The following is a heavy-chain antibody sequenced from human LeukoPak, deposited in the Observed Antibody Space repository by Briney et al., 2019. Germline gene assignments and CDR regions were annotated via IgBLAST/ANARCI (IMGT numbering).Heavy chain of an antibody. J-gene: IGHJ4*02. CDR2: IYYSGST. CDR1: GGSLRSSPYY. CDR3: TRRYSADGHIYFDF. Sequence: RSETLSLTCTVSGGSLRSSPYYWVWIRQPPGRGLEWVGSIYYSGSTYYGPSVKSRVTISRDTSQNQFSLKLTSVAAAETALYYCTRRYSADGHIYFDFWGQGTLVTVSA. D-gene: IGHD5-24*01. V-gene: IGHV4-39*01.